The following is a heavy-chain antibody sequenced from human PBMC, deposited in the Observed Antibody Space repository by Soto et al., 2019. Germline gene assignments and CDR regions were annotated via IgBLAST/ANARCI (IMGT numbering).Heavy chain of an antibody. Sequence: PPETLTLGYTFSGATISGVYWSGIRKSAWKGLESIGRIYAPSTTDYNPSLKSRVMMSIDTYKKQVSLKLRSGTAADTAVYYCVRDGTKTLRDWFDLWGQGISVTVST. D-gene: IGHD1-1*01. J-gene: IGHJ5*02. CDR2: IYAPSTT. CDR1: GATISGVY. CDR3: VRDGTKTLRDWFDL. V-gene: IGHV4-4*07.